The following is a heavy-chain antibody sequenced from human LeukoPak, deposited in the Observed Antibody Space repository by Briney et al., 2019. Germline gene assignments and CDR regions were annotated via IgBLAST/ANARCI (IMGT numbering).Heavy chain of an antibody. Sequence: SETLSLTCSVSGGAIISYYWSWIRQPAGKGPEWIGRIYPTGNTDYNPSLKTRVTMSTDLSKKQLSLRLRSVTAANTAVYYCARLKFYDSTGYSPGYYMDVWGKGTAVTVSS. D-gene: IGHD3-22*01. CDR2: IYPTGNT. J-gene: IGHJ6*03. CDR1: GGAIISYY. V-gene: IGHV4-4*07. CDR3: ARLKFYDSTGYSPGYYMDV.